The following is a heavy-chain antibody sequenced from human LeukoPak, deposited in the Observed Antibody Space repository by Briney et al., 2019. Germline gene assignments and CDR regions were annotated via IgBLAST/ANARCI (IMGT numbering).Heavy chain of an antibody. CDR1: GGSISSYY. V-gene: IGHV4-59*01. Sequence: SETLSLTCTVSGGSISSYYWSWIRQPPGKGLEWIGYIYYSGSTNYNPSLKSRVTISVDTSKNQFSLKLSSVTAADTAVYYCARAPAVLAWFDYWGQGTLVTVSS. CDR2: IYYSGST. D-gene: IGHD5-12*01. CDR3: ARAPAVLAWFDY. J-gene: IGHJ4*02.